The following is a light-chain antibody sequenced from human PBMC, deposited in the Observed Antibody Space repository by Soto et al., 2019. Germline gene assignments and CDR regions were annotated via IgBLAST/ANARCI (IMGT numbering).Light chain of an antibody. V-gene: IGKV3-20*01. CDR2: GAS. CDR1: QSVSNNY. Sequence: IVLTQSPAAMSLSPVQRDTPSCRASQSVSNNYLAWYQQIPGQAPRLLIYGASSRATGIPDRFSGSGSGTDFTLTISRLEPEDSAVYYCHQYGSSRTFGQGTKVDIK. J-gene: IGKJ1*01. CDR3: HQYGSSRT.